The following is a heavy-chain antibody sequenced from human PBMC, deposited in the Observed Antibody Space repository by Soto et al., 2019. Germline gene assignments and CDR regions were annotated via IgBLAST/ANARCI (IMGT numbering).Heavy chain of an antibody. CDR2: ISAYNGNT. CDR1: GYTFTSYG. D-gene: IGHD2-15*01. CDR3: ARDVECSGGSCHDY. V-gene: IGHV1-18*01. J-gene: IGHJ4*02. Sequence: ASVEVCCKACGYTFTSYGSSWVRQAQGQGLEWMGWISAYNGNTNYAQKLQGRVTMTTDTSMSTAYMELRSLRSDDTAVYYCARDVECSGGSCHDYWGQGTLVTVSS.